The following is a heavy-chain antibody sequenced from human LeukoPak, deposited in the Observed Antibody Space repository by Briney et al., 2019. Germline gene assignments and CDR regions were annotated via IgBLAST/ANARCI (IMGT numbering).Heavy chain of an antibody. V-gene: IGHV4-59*12. D-gene: IGHD6-13*01. CDR1: GGSISSYY. Sequence: PSETLSLTCTVSGGSISSYYWSWIRQPPGKGLEWIGYIYYSGSTNYNPSLKSRVTISVDTSKNQFSLKLSSVTAADTAVYYCARDRLAADGYNWFDPWGQGTLVTVSS. J-gene: IGHJ5*02. CDR2: IYYSGST. CDR3: ARDRLAADGYNWFDP.